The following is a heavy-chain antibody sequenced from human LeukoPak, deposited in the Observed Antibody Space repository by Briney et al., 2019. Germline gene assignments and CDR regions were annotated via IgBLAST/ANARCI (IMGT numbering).Heavy chain of an antibody. Sequence: PGRSLRLSCAASGFTFHQYAIHWVRQVPGKGLEWVSGISWNSGSIGYADSVRGRFTISRDNAKNSVCLQMNSLGAEDTALYYCSKDKAPLYSGYDWDLDFWGQGTLVIVSS. V-gene: IGHV3-9*01. D-gene: IGHD5-12*01. CDR1: GFTFHQYA. CDR3: SKDKAPLYSGYDWDLDF. J-gene: IGHJ4*02. CDR2: ISWNSGSI.